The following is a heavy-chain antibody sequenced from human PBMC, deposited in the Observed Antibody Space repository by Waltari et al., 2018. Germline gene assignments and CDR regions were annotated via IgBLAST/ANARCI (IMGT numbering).Heavy chain of an antibody. J-gene: IGHJ4*02. Sequence: QVQLQQSGAGLFKLSETLSLTCAVYGGSFSGYYWSWLRQHPGKGLEWIGEINHSGSTNYNPSLKSRVTISVDTSKNQFSLKLSSVTAADTAEYYCARTVVVIGFDYWGQGTLVTVSS. CDR1: GGSFSGYY. CDR3: ARTVVVIGFDY. V-gene: IGHV4-34*01. D-gene: IGHD3-22*01. CDR2: INHSGST.